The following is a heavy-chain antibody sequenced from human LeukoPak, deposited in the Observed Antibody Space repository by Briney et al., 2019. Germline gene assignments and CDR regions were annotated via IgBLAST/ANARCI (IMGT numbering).Heavy chain of an antibody. CDR3: AKGYDSSGYRPDDAFDI. D-gene: IGHD3-22*01. Sequence: GASVKVSCKASGYTFTGYYMHWVRQAPGQGLEWMGWINPNSGGTNYAQKFQGRVTMTRDTSISTAYMELSRLRSDDTAVYYCAKGYDSSGYRPDDAFDIWGQGTMVTVSS. J-gene: IGHJ3*02. CDR1: GYTFTGYY. CDR2: INPNSGGT. V-gene: IGHV1-2*02.